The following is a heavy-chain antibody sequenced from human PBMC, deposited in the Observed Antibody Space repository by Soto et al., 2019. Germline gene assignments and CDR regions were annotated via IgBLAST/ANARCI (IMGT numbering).Heavy chain of an antibody. V-gene: IGHV3-21*01. Sequence: DVQLVESGGGLVKPGGSLRLSCVASGPTFSTYGMNWIRQTPGKGLEWVSSITSSGSYINYADSVQGRFTVSRDNAKNSMYLQLNRLRVDDTAVYFCARDESAGSSTSNWGQGTLVTVSS. D-gene: IGHD2-2*01. J-gene: IGHJ4*02. CDR2: ITSSGSYI. CDR3: ARDESAGSSTSN. CDR1: GPTFSTYG.